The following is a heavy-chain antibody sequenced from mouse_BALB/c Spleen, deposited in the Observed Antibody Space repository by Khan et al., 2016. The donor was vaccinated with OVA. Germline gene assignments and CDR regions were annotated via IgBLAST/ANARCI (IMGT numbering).Heavy chain of an antibody. D-gene: IGHD2-2*01. Sequence: VQLQQSGPELMKPGASVKISCKASGYSFTSYYIHWVMQSHGKSLEWIGYIDPFSGGTTYNQKFKGKATLTVDKSSSTAYIHLRNLTSEDSAVYYCTRRGYVAWFTYWGQGTLVTVSA. J-gene: IGHJ3*01. CDR3: TRRGYVAWFTY. V-gene: IGHV1S135*01. CDR2: IDPFSGGT. CDR1: GYSFTSYY.